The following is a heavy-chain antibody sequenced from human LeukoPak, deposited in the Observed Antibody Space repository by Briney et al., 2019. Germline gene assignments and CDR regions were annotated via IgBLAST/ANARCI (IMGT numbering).Heavy chain of an antibody. CDR1: GYTFTSYD. CDR2: MNPNSGNT. J-gene: IGHJ4*02. CDR3: AREGITIFGVVTRYYFDY. V-gene: IGHV1-8*03. D-gene: IGHD3-3*01. Sequence: ASVKVSCKASGYTFTSYDINWVRQATGQGLEWMGWMNPNSGNTGYAQKFQGRVTITRNTSISTAYMELSSLRAEDTAVYYCAREGITIFGVVTRYYFDYWGQGTLVTVSS.